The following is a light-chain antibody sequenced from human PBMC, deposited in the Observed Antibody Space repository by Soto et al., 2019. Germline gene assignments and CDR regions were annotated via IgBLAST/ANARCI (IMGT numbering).Light chain of an antibody. CDR2: LAS. CDR3: QQYGSAPYT. V-gene: IGKV3-20*01. CDR1: QSILSHY. J-gene: IGKJ2*01. Sequence: EIVLTQSPGTVSSSPGERATLSCRASQSILSHYLAWYQQKPGQPPRLVIYLASNRATGIPDRFSGSGSGADFSLTIDRLEPEDFAVYYCQQYGSAPYTFGQGTKLEIK.